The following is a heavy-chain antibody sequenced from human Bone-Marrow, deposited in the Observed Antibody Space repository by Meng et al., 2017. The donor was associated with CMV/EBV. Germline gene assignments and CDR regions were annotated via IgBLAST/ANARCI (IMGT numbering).Heavy chain of an antibody. D-gene: IGHD2-8*01. CDR3: ARRPASTTKYCTNGVCSHHTTNWFDP. J-gene: IGHJ5*02. Sequence: GGSLRLSCAASGFTFSSYWMSWVRQAPGKGLEWVANIKQDGGEKYYVDSVKGRFTISRDNAKNSLYLQMNSLRAEDTAVYYCARRPASTTKYCTNGVCSHHTTNWFDPWGQGTLVTVSS. CDR2: IKQDGGEK. CDR1: GFTFSSYW. V-gene: IGHV3-7*01.